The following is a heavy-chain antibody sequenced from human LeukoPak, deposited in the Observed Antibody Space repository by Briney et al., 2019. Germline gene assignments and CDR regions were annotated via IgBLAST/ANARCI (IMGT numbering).Heavy chain of an antibody. V-gene: IGHV4-34*01. Sequence: SETLSLTCAVYGGSFSDYYWSWIRQPPGKGREWIGEINHSGSTKYNPSLKSRVTISVDTSKNQFSLKLSSVTAADTAVYYCARGQVSSSWYTYYYYYMDVWGKGTTVTVSS. CDR2: INHSGST. CDR1: GGSFSDYY. D-gene: IGHD6-13*01. J-gene: IGHJ6*03. CDR3: ARGQVSSSWYTYYYYYMDV.